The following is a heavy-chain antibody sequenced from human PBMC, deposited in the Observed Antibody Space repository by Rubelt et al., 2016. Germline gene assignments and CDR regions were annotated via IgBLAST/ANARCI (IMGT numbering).Heavy chain of an antibody. J-gene: IGHJ5*02. CDR2: IYYSGST. V-gene: IGHV4-59*08. CDR1: GGSISSYY. CDR3: ARSDSYGYWWCHP. D-gene: IGHD5-18*01. Sequence: QVQLQESGPGLVQPSETLSLTCTVSGGSISSYYWSWIRQPPGKGLEWIGYIYYSGSTNYHPSLKSLVTIAVDTVENQFSLKLTAVTAADTAVYYWARSDSYGYWWCHPWGQGTLVTVSS.